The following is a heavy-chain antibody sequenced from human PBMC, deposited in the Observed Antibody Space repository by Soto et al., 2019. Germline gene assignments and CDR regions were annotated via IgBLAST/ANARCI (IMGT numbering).Heavy chain of an antibody. CDR3: ARDKGRHPGD. Sequence: QVQLQESGPGLVRPSGTLSLTCAVSGGAISSNNWWSWVRQPPGKGLEWIGELYHSGSTNYNPSLKSPVTMSVVPCQNLFSLTLNSGTAADTAFYYCARDKGRHPGDWGPGTLVSVSS. D-gene: IGHD2-15*01. J-gene: IGHJ4*02. V-gene: IGHV4-4*02. CDR1: GGAISSNNW. CDR2: LYHSGST.